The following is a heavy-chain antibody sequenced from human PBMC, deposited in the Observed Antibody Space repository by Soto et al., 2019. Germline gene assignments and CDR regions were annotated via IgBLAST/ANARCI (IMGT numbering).Heavy chain of an antibody. J-gene: IGHJ4*02. CDR1: GFTFTSSA. D-gene: IGHD2-15*01. CDR2: IVVGSGHT. CDR3: AADTRYCSGGNCEDY. V-gene: IGHV1-58*02. Sequence: QMQLVQSGPEVKKPGTSVKVSCKASGFTFTSSAMQWVRQARGQRLEWIGWIVVGSGHTNYAQKFQERVTITRDMSTSTAYMELSSLSAEDTAVYYCAADTRYCSGGNCEDYWGQGTLVTVSS.